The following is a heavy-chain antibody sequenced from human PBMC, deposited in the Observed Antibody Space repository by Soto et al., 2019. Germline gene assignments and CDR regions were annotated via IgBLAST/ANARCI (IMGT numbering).Heavy chain of an antibody. Sequence: EVQLVESGGGLVQPGGSLRLSCTASGFIVSDTYVNWVRQAPGKGLEWVSVISNRGDTHYADSVRGRFSLSRDISDNTLHLQVNNLGVEDTAVYYCAREPRYCRGGSCSITGDAYDIWGQGTLVTVSS. V-gene: IGHV3-66*01. CDR1: GFIVSDTY. J-gene: IGHJ3*02. CDR3: AREPRYCRGGSCSITGDAYDI. D-gene: IGHD2-15*01. CDR2: ISNRGDT.